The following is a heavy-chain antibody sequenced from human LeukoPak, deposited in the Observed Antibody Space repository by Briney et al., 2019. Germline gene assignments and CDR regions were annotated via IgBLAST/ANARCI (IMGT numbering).Heavy chain of an antibody. CDR3: ARVPRSYYYYYYMDV. V-gene: IGHV4-59*01. CDR2: IYYSGSS. Sequence: PSETLSLTCTVSGGSISGYHWSWVRQPPGKGLEWLGYIYYSGSSNYNPSLKSRVTMSADTSKNQFSLKLSSVTAADTAVYYCARVPRSYYYYYYMDVWGKGTTVTVSS. J-gene: IGHJ6*03. CDR1: GGSISGYH.